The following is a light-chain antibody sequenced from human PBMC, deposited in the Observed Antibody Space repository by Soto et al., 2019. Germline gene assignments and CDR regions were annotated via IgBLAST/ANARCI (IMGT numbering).Light chain of an antibody. CDR2: DDN. CDR1: SSNIGAGYD. Sequence: QSVLTQPPSVSGAPGQRVTISCTGSSSNIGAGYDVHWYQQLPGTAPKPLIYDDNKRPSGIPDRFSGSKSGTSATLGITGFQTGDEADYYCGSWDSSLSAYVFGTGTKVTVL. J-gene: IGLJ1*01. CDR3: GSWDSSLSAYV. V-gene: IGLV1-51*01.